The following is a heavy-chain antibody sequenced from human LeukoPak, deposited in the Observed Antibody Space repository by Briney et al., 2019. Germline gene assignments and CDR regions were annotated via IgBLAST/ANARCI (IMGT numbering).Heavy chain of an antibody. V-gene: IGHV3-7*01. CDR2: INQDGSLE. CDR3: VSTSGP. J-gene: IGHJ5*02. CDR1: GFTFTHYW. Sequence: GGSLRLSCEASGFTFTHYWMRWVRQPPGKGLEWLANINQDGSLEFYEDSVKGRFTASIDSVKNSLYLYMTRLRVEDTAVYYCVSTSGPWGQGTPVTVSS.